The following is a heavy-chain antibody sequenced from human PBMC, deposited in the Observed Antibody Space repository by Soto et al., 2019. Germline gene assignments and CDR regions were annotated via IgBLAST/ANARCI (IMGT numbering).Heavy chain of an antibody. CDR3: ARDDFPTHSLVGIQPWARYYAYYGMYV. Sequence: PGGSLRLSCAASGFPFSSYSMNWVRQSPGKGLEWVSSISMSSSYIYYADSVKGRFTISRDNAKNSLYLQMNSLRAEDTAVYYCARDDFPTHSLVGIQPWARYYAYYGMYVWAQGTMVTVSS. CDR1: GFPFSSYS. V-gene: IGHV3-21*01. CDR2: ISMSSSYI. D-gene: IGHD5-18*01. J-gene: IGHJ6*02.